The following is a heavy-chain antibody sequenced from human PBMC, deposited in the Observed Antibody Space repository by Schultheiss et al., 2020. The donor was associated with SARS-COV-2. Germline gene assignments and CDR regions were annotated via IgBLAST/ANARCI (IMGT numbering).Heavy chain of an antibody. CDR2: ISYDGSNK. J-gene: IGHJ4*02. CDR3: AREQWLYYFDY. Sequence: GGSLRLSCAASGFTFSSYAMSWVRQAPGKGLEWVAVISYDGSNKYYADSVKGRFTISRDNAKNSLYLQMNSLRAEDTAVYYCAREQWLYYFDYWGQGTLVTVSS. D-gene: IGHD3-22*01. CDR1: GFTFSSYA. V-gene: IGHV3-30*01.